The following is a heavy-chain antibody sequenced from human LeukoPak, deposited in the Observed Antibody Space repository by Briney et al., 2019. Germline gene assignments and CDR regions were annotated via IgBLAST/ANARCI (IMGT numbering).Heavy chain of an antibody. Sequence: PGGSLRLSCAASGFTFSSYGMHWVRQAPGKGLEWVAFIRYDGSNKYYADSVKGRFTISRDNSKNTLYLQMNSLRAEDTAVYYCAKDLFAATSRQYYFDYWGQGTLVTVSS. CDR3: AKDLFAATSRQYYFDY. J-gene: IGHJ4*02. CDR1: GFTFSSYG. D-gene: IGHD3-3*01. V-gene: IGHV3-30*02. CDR2: IRYDGSNK.